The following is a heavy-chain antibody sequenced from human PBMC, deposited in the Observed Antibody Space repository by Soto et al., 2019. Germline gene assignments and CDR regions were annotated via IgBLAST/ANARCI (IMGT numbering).Heavy chain of an antibody. CDR2: IYYDGNT. D-gene: IGHD2-8*01. V-gene: IGHV4-39*01. J-gene: IGHJ4*02. Sequence: ETLSLTCIVSGGSITSSSHYWGWIRQPPGKGLESIGNIYYDGNTYYNPSLKSRVTISLDTSKNQFSLRLNSVTAADTAVYYCARSSIVPRLLMYPFDYWGQGTLVTVSS. CDR1: GGSITSSSHY. CDR3: ARSSIVPRLLMYPFDY.